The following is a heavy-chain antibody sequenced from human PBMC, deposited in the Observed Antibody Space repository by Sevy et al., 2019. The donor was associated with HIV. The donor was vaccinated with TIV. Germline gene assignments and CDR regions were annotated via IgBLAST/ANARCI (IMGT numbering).Heavy chain of an antibody. CDR2: ISGSSSYI. V-gene: IGHV3-21*01. CDR1: GFTFSSYS. Sequence: GGSLRLSCAASGFTFSSYSMNWVRQAPGKGLEWVSSISGSSSYIYYANSVKSRFTISKDNAKNSLSLQMNSLRAKDTAAYYCARDPRTAAAGTRYFDYWGQGTLVTVSS. J-gene: IGHJ4*02. CDR3: ARDPRTAAAGTRYFDY. D-gene: IGHD6-13*01.